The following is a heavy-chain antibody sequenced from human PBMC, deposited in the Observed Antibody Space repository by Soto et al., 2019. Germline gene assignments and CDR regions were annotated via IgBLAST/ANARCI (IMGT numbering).Heavy chain of an antibody. CDR3: AHRQLYNGAWNEGTFDY. CDR2: IYWDDDK. J-gene: IGHJ4*02. CDR1: GFSLTTRPVG. D-gene: IGHD1-1*01. V-gene: IGHV2-5*02. Sequence: SGPTLVNPTQTLTLTCTFSGFSLTTRPVGVGWIRQPPGQALEWLALIYWDDDKRYNPSLKARVTITKDTSKNQVVLTMTNMDPVDTATYYCAHRQLYNGAWNEGTFDYWGQGAQVTVSS.